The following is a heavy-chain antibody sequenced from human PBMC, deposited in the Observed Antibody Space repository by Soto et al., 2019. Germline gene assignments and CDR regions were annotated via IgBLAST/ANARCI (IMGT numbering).Heavy chain of an antibody. D-gene: IGHD3-16*02. CDR3: ARHTIPNYDYIWGSYRTGDFDI. J-gene: IGHJ3*02. Sequence: SETLSLTCTISGGSISSSSYYWGWIRQPPGKGLEWIGSIYYSGSTYYNPSLKSRVTISVDTSKNQFSLKLSSVTAADTAVYYCARHTIPNYDYIWGSYRTGDFDILGQGTTVTVSS. CDR2: IYYSGST. V-gene: IGHV4-39*01. CDR1: GGSISSSSYY.